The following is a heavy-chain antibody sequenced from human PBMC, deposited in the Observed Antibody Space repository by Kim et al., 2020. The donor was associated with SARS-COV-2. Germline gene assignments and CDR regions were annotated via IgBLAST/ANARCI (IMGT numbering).Heavy chain of an antibody. D-gene: IGHD6-19*01. CDR3: AKDYSSGWSAKYYFDY. Sequence: DSVKGRFTIYRDNAKNSLYLQMNSLIAEDTALYYCAKDYSSGWSAKYYFDYWGQGTLVTVSS. V-gene: IGHV3-9*01. J-gene: IGHJ4*02.